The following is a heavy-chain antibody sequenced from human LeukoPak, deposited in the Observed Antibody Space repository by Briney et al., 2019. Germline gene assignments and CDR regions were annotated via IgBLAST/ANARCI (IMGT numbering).Heavy chain of an antibody. CDR1: GGSFSGYY. V-gene: IGHV4-34*01. CDR2: INHSGST. CDR3: ARCCTRGHYYGSGSYYPRVYFES. Sequence: PSETLSLTCAVYGGSFSGYYWSWIRQPPGKGLEWIGEINHSGSTNYNPSLKSRVTISVDTSKNQFSLKLSSVTAADTAVYYCARCCTRGHYYGSGSYYPRVYFESWGQGTLVTVSS. D-gene: IGHD3-10*01. J-gene: IGHJ4*02.